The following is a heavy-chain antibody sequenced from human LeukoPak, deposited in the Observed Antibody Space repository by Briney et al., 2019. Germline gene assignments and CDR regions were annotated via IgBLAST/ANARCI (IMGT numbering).Heavy chain of an antibody. V-gene: IGHV1-24*01. CDR3: ATVKIAAAGFFFDY. CDR1: GYTLTELS. Sequence: GASVKVSCKVSGYTLTELSMHRVRQAPGKGLEWMGGFDPEDGETIYAQKFQGRVTMTEDTSTDTAYMELSSLRSEDTAVYYCATVKIAAAGFFFDYWGQGTLVTVSS. J-gene: IGHJ4*02. CDR2: FDPEDGET. D-gene: IGHD6-13*01.